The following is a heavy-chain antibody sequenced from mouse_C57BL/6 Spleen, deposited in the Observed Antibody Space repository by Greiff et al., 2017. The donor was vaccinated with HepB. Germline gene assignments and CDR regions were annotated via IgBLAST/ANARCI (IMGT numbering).Heavy chain of an antibody. CDR2: IHPNSGST. D-gene: IGHD1-1*01. Sequence: QVHVKQPGAELVKPGASVKLSCKASGYTFTSYWMHWVKQRPGQGLEWIGMIHPNSGSTNYNEKFKSKATLTVDKSSSTAYMQLSSLTSEDSAVYYCARRIYYGSSYFDYWGQGTTLTVSS. CDR3: ARRIYYGSSYFDY. CDR1: GYTFTSYW. V-gene: IGHV1-64*01. J-gene: IGHJ2*01.